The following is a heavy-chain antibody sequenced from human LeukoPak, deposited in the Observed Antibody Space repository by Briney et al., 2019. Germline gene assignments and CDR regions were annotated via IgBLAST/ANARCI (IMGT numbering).Heavy chain of an antibody. CDR1: GGSFSGYY. J-gene: IGHJ4*02. CDR2: SNHSGST. Sequence: SETLSLTCAVYGGSFSGYYWSWIRQPPGKGLEWIGESNHSGSTTYNPSLKSRVTISVDTSKNQFSLKLSSVTAADTAVYYRARGRSLHCFDYWGQGTLVTVSS. CDR3: ARGRSLHCFDY. V-gene: IGHV4-34*01.